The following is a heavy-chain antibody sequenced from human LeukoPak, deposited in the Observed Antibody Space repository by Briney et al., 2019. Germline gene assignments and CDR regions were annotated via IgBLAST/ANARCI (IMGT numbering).Heavy chain of an antibody. CDR3: ATEGLGRPFDY. CDR1: GFTFSNAW. CDR2: IKRKTDSGTT. D-gene: IGHD7-27*01. V-gene: IGHV3-15*01. Sequence: GGSLRLSCAASGFTFSNAWMSWVRQAPGKGLEWVGRIKRKTDSGTTDYAAPVKGRFTISRDDSKNTLYLQMNSLKTGDTAVYYCATEGLGRPFDYWGQGTLVTVSS. J-gene: IGHJ4*02.